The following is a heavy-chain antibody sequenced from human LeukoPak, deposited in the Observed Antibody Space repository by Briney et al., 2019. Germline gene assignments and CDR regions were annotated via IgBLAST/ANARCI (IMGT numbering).Heavy chain of an antibody. J-gene: IGHJ4*02. CDR2: FDPEDGET. CDR1: GYTLTGLS. CDR3: ATGPTGPILAPYYFDY. Sequence: GASVKVSCKVSGYTLTGLSMHWVRQAPGKGLEWMGGFDPEDGETIYAQKFQGRVTMTEDTSTDTAYMELSSLRSEDTAVYYCATGPTGPILAPYYFDYWSQGTLVTVSS. D-gene: IGHD3-10*01. V-gene: IGHV1-24*01.